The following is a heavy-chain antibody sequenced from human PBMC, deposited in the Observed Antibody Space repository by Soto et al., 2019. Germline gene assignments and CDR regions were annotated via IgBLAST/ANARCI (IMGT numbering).Heavy chain of an antibody. V-gene: IGHV4-59*01. CDR3: ARQIGDDPFDI. Sequence: SETLSLTCAVSGGSISTYYWNWIRQSPGKRLEWIGYIYRTGSTHYNPSLNSRVTISLDTSRNKFSLKLNSVTAADTAVYFCARQIGDDPFDIWSQWTRVTVSS. D-gene: IGHD3-3*01. CDR1: GGSISTYY. CDR2: IYRTGST. J-gene: IGHJ3*02.